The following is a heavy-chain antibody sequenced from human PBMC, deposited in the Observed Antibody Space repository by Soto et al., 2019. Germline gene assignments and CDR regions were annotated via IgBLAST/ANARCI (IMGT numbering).Heavy chain of an antibody. CDR2: MYFNEST. CDR1: GGSISSYF. J-gene: IGHJ3*02. CDR3: ARDHKEAFDI. V-gene: IGHV4-59*01. Sequence: SETLSLTCTVSGGSISSYFLNWIRQAPGKGLEWIGYMYFNESTNYNPSLKSRVTISLDTSKSLFSLKLNSVTAADTAVYYCARDHKEAFDIWGQGTLVTVSS.